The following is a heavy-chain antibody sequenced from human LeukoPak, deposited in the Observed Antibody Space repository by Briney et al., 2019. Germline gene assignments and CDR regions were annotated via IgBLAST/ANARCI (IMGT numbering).Heavy chain of an antibody. CDR3: AKDGGYCSGGSCSDY. CDR1: GFTFSSYA. J-gene: IGHJ4*02. V-gene: IGHV3-23*01. Sequence: GGSLRLSCAASGFTFSSYAMSWVRQAPGKGLKWVSTISGSGGSTYYADSVNGRFTISRDNSKNTLYLQMNGLKAEDTAVYYCAKDGGYCSGGSCSDYWGQGTLVTVSS. CDR2: ISGSGGST. D-gene: IGHD2-15*01.